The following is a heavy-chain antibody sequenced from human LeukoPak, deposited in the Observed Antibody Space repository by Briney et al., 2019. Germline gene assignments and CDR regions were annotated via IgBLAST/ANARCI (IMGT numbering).Heavy chain of an antibody. CDR3: ARVPVVAATRLPSFADY. D-gene: IGHD2-15*01. J-gene: IGHJ4*02. V-gene: IGHV1-18*04. CDR2: ISAYNGNT. CDR1: GYTFTGYY. Sequence: GASVKVSCKASGYTFTGYYMHWVRQAPGQGLEWMGWISAYNGNTNYARKLQGRVTMTTDTSTSTAYMELRSLRSDDTAVYYCARVPVVAATRLPSFADYWGQGTLVTVSS.